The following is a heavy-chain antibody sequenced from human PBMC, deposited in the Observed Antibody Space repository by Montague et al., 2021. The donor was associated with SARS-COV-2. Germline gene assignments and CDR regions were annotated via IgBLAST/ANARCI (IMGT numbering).Heavy chain of an antibody. CDR3: ARVRGPTLATSFVDV. CDR2: ITGSSGTI. V-gene: IGHV3-48*02. J-gene: IGHJ6*02. Sequence: SLRLSCAASDFIFGNYDMNWVRQAPGKGLEWVSFITGSSGTIYYADSVKGRFTISRDNGKNSLYLQMNSLRDEDTALYYCARVRGPTLATSFVDVWGQGTTVTVSS. CDR1: DFIFGNYD. D-gene: IGHD5-12*01.